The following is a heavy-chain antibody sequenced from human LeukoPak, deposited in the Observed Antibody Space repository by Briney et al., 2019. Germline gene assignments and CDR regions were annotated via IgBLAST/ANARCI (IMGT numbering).Heavy chain of an antibody. CDR2: ISSSSSII. V-gene: IGHV3-48*02. CDR1: GFTFSSYS. J-gene: IGHJ4*02. Sequence: GGSLRLSCAASGFTFSSYSMNWVRQAPGKGLEWLSYISSSSSIIYYADSVKGRFTISIDNAKNSLYLQMNSLRDEDTAVYYCAKSDTYRFDYWGQGTLVTVSS. CDR3: AKSDTYRFDY. D-gene: IGHD2-21*02.